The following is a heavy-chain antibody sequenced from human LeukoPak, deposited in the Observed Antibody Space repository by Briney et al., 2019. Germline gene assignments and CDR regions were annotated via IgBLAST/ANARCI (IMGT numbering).Heavy chain of an antibody. Sequence: ASVKVSCKASGYTFTGYYMHWVRQAPGQGLEWMGWMNPNSGNTGYAQKFQGRVTITRNTSISTPYMELSSLRSEDTAVYYCVSRSPKGDYFDYWGQGTLVTVSS. D-gene: IGHD6-6*01. V-gene: IGHV1-8*03. CDR1: GYTFTGYY. CDR2: MNPNSGNT. CDR3: VSRSPKGDYFDY. J-gene: IGHJ4*02.